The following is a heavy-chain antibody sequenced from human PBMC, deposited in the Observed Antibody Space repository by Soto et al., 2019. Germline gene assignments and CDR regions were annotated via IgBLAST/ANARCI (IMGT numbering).Heavy chain of an antibody. CDR1: GFTFSSYA. J-gene: IGHJ5*02. CDR2: ISGSGGST. V-gene: IGHV3-23*01. Sequence: GGSLRLSCAASGFTFSSYAMSWVRQAPGKGLEWVSAISGSGGSTYYADSVKGRFTISRDNSKNTLYLQMNSLRAEDTAVYYCAKDSYGSGSYFWFDPWGQGTLVTVSS. D-gene: IGHD3-10*01. CDR3: AKDSYGSGSYFWFDP.